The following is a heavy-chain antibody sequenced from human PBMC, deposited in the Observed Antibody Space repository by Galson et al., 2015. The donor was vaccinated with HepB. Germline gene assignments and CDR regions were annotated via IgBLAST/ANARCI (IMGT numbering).Heavy chain of an antibody. J-gene: IGHJ5*02. CDR2: IWFDGSNK. D-gene: IGHD6-6*01. CDR1: GFTFRNYG. CDR3: ARDSSSSKGNWFDP. Sequence: SLRLSCAASGFTFRNYGMHWVRQAPGKGLEWVAMIWFDGSNKNYGDSVEGRFTISRDNSRNTLYLQMNSLRAEDTAVYYCARDSSSSKGNWFDPWGQGTLVIVSS. V-gene: IGHV3-33*01.